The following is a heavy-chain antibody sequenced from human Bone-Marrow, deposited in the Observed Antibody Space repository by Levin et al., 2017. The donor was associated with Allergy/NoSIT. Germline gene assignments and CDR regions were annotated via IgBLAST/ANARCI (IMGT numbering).Heavy chain of an antibody. J-gene: IGHJ4*02. V-gene: IGHV3-30*18. D-gene: IGHD6-19*01. CDR2: ISYDGSNK. CDR1: GFTFSSYG. CDR3: AKSWYSSGWDRFDY. Sequence: GGSLRLSCAASGFTFSSYGMHWVRQAPGKGLEWVAVISYDGSNKYYADSVKGRFTISRDNSKNTLYLQMNSLRAEDTAVYYCAKSWYSSGWDRFDYWGQGTLVTVSS.